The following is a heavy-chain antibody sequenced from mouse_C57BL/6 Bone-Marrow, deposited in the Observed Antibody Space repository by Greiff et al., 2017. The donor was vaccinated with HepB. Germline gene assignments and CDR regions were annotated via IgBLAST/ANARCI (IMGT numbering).Heavy chain of an antibody. D-gene: IGHD1-1*01. J-gene: IGHJ2*01. Sequence: VQLQQPGAELVKPGASVKLSCKASGYTFTSYWMHWVKQRPGRGLEWIGVINPYNGGTSYNQKFKGKATLTVDKSSSTAYMELNSLTSEDSAVYYCARYHYYGSSYFDYWGQGTTLTVSS. CDR3: ARYHYYGSSYFDY. V-gene: IGHV1-19*01. CDR2: INPYNGGT. CDR1: GYTFTSYW.